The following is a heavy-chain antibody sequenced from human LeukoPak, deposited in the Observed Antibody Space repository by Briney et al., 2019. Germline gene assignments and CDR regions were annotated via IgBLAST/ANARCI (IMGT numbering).Heavy chain of an antibody. V-gene: IGHV4-59*12. J-gene: IGHJ4*02. CDR1: GGSISSYY. Sequence: SETLSLTCTVSGGSISSYYWSWIRQPPGKGLEWIGYIYYSGSTNYNPSLESRVTTSVDESKTQLSLRLESVTAADTAVYYCARGTITTVTDSWGPGTLVTVSS. CDR2: IYYSGST. CDR3: ARGTITTVTDS. D-gene: IGHD4-17*01.